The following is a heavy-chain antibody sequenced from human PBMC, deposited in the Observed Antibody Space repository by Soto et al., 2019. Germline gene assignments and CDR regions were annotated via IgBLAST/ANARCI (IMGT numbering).Heavy chain of an antibody. V-gene: IGHV3-74*01. CDR2: INSDGSST. CDR3: ARDLSPHSDSSGYSYSMNV. D-gene: IGHD3-22*01. CDR1: GFTFSSYW. J-gene: IGHJ6*02. Sequence: GGSLRLSCAASGFTFSSYWMHWVRQAPGKGLVWVSRINSDGSSTSFADSVQGRFTISRDNAENTLYLQMNSLRAEDTAVYYCARDLSPHSDSSGYSYSMNVWGQGTTVTVSS.